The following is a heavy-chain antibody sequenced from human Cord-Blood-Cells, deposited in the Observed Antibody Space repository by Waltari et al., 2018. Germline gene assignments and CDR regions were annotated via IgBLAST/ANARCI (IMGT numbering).Heavy chain of an antibody. CDR2: IYTSGST. CDR3: ARARDSSGWYSDAFDI. V-gene: IGHV4-4*07. J-gene: IGHJ3*02. Sequence: QVQLQESGPGLVKPSETLSLTCTVSGGSISSYYWSWIRQPAGKGLEWIGRIYTSGSTNYHPSRKRRVTMSVDTSKNQFSLKLSSVTAADTAVYYCARARDSSGWYSDAFDIWGQGTMVTVSS. CDR1: GGSISSYY. D-gene: IGHD6-19*01.